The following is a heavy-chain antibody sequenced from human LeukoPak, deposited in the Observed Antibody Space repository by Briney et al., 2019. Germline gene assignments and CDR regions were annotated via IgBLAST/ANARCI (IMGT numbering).Heavy chain of an antibody. CDR3: VQNIPGTIEH. V-gene: IGHV4-39*01. Sequence: SETLSLTCTVSGGSISSSSYYWGWIRQPPGKGLECIGNIYSSGTTYYNPSLKSRVTISIDTSKSQFSLRLKSVTAADTAVYYCVQNIPGTIEHWGQGTLVTVSS. J-gene: IGHJ1*01. CDR2: IYSSGTT. CDR1: GGSISSSSYY. D-gene: IGHD1-7*01.